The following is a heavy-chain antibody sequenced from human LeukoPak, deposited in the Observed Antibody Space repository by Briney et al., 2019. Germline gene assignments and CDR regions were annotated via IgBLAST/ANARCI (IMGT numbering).Heavy chain of an antibody. CDR1: GFSFSSYA. J-gene: IGHJ5*02. CDR2: ISYDGSNK. CDR3: ARFRHGSGRGIDP. Sequence: GRSLRLSCAASGFSFSSYAMHWVRQAPGKGLKWVAVISYDGSNKYYADSVKGRFTISRDNSKNTLYLQMNSLRAEDTAVYYCARFRHGSGRGIDPWGQGTLVTVSS. D-gene: IGHD3-10*01. V-gene: IGHV3-30-3*01.